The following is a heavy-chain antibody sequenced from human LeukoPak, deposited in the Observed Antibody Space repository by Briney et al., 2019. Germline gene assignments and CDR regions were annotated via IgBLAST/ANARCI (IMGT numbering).Heavy chain of an antibody. CDR3: ARDRITMVRGVISFDP. CDR1: GGTFSGYY. Sequence: SETLSLTCAVYGGTFSGYYWSWIRQSPGKGLEWIGEINHSGRTNYSPSLKSRVTISVDTSKNQVSLKLSSVTAADTAVYYCARDRITMVRGVISFDPWGQGTLVTVSS. V-gene: IGHV4-34*01. CDR2: INHSGRT. J-gene: IGHJ5*02. D-gene: IGHD3-10*01.